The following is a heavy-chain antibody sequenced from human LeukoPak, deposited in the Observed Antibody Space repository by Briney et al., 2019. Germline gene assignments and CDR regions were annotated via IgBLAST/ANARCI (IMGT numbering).Heavy chain of an antibody. CDR3: ARSLPQYSRLNWFDP. V-gene: IGHV3-21*01. CDR2: ITISSDK. D-gene: IGHD6-6*01. Sequence: GGSLRLSCAASGFTFGSYSMNWVRQTPGKGLEWVSSITISSDKYYTDSVKGRFTISRDNAKNSLYLQMSSLKAEDTAVYYCARSLPQYSRLNWFDPWGQGTLVTVSS. J-gene: IGHJ5*02. CDR1: GFTFGSYS.